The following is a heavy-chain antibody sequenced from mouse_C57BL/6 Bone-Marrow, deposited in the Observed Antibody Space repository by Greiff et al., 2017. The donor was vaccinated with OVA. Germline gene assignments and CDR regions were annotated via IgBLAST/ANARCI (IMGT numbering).Heavy chain of an antibody. CDR3: ASSHYYGSSPFDY. Sequence: EVKVVESGGGLVQPGGSLSLSCAASGFTFTDYYMSWVRQPPGKALEWLGFIRNKANGYTTEYSASVKGRFTISRDNSQSILYLQMNALRAEDSATYYCASSHYYGSSPFDYWGQGTTLTVSS. CDR2: IRNKANGYTT. D-gene: IGHD1-1*01. V-gene: IGHV7-3*01. CDR1: GFTFTDYY. J-gene: IGHJ2*01.